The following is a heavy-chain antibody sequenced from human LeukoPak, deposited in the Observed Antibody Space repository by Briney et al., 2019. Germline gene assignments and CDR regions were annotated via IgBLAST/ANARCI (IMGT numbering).Heavy chain of an antibody. CDR1: GFTLISYA. V-gene: IGHV3-23*01. Sequence: RGCLRLALSTSGFTLISYAIGSVRQARGKWLGLVSAMGGSSRRTYYADSVTGRFTISRDNSKNTLYLQMTSLRAEDTAVYYCATPRYYYYYYGMDVWGQGTTVTVSS. J-gene: IGHJ6*02. CDR2: MGGSSRRT. CDR3: ATPRYYYYYYGMDV.